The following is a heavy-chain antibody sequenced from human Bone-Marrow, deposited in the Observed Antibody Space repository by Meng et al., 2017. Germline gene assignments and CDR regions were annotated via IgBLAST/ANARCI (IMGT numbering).Heavy chain of an antibody. CDR2: ISGSGGST. CDR1: GFTFSSYA. D-gene: IGHD6-13*01. CDR3: AKDRYSNNHSWFDP. Sequence: GESLKISCAASGFTFSSYAMSWVRQAPGKGLEWVSAISGSGGSTYYADSVKGRFTISRDNSKNTLYLQMNSLRAEDTAVYYCAKDRYSNNHSWFDPWGQGTLVTVSS. V-gene: IGHV3-23*01. J-gene: IGHJ5*02.